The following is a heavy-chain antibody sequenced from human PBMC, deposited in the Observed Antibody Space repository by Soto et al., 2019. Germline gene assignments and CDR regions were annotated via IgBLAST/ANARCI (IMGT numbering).Heavy chain of an antibody. J-gene: IGHJ6*02. D-gene: IGHD6-19*01. CDR2: TKQDGSDK. V-gene: IGHV3-7*03. CDR3: ARRSVAGPYSGLLSYYGLDV. CDR1: GFTFSTYL. Sequence: PVGSLRLSCAASGFTFSTYLMSWVRQAPGKGLEWVANTKQDGSDKLYVDSVKGRFTISRDNAKSSLYLQMNSLRVEDTAVYYCARRSVAGPYSGLLSYYGLDVWGQATTVTVSS.